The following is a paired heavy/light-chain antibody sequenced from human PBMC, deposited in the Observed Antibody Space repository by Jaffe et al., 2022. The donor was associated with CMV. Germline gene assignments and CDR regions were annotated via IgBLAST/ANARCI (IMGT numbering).Heavy chain of an antibody. CDR3: AIGSKYDYVWGSLHY. Sequence: EVQLVESGGGLVQPGGSLRLSCAASGFTFSSYAMHWVRQAPGKGLEYVSAISSNGGSTYYANSVKGRFTISRDNSKNTLYLQMGSLRAEDMAVYYCAIGSKYDYVWGSLHYWGQGTLVTVSS. J-gene: IGHJ4*02. D-gene: IGHD3-16*01. CDR2: ISSNGGST. CDR1: GFTFSSYA. V-gene: IGHV3-64*01.
Light chain of an antibody. J-gene: IGKJ3*01. CDR3: MQALQTPA. CDR1: QSLLHSNGYNY. Sequence: DIVMTQSPLSLPVTPGEPASISCRSSQSLLHSNGYNYLDWYLQKPGQSPQLLIYLGSNRASGVPDRFSGSGSGTDFTLKISRVEAEDVGVYYCMQALQTPAFGPGTKVDIK. CDR2: LGS. V-gene: IGKV2-28*01.